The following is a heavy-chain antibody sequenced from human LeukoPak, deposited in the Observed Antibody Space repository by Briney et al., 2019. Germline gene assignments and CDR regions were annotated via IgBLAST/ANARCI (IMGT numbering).Heavy chain of an antibody. CDR2: ISAYNGNT. CDR3: AREVGATGAFDI. CDR1: GGTFSSYA. J-gene: IGHJ3*02. V-gene: IGHV1-18*01. D-gene: IGHD1-26*01. Sequence: ASVKVSCKASGGTFSSYAISWVRQAPGQGLEWMGWISAYNGNTNYAQKLQGRVTMTTDTSTSTAYMELRSLRSDDTAVYYCAREVGATGAFDIWGQGTMVTVSS.